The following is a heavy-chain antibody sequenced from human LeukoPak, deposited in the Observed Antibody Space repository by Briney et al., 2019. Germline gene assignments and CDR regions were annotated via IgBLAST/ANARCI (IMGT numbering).Heavy chain of an antibody. CDR1: GYSISSGYY. CDR2: IYHSGST. J-gene: IGHJ4*02. D-gene: IGHD1-14*01. CDR3: ARAPPGYFDY. V-gene: IGHV4-38-2*01. Sequence: KASETLSLTCAVSGYSISSGYYWGWIRQPPGKGLEWIGSIYHSGSTYYNPSLKSRVTISVDTSKNQFSLKLSSVTAADTAVYYCARAPPGYFDYWGQGTLVTVSS.